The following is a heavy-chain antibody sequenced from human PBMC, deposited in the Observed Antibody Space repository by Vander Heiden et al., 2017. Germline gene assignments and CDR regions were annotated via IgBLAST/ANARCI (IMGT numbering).Heavy chain of an antibody. CDR3: AKALRFLEWSPIGYYFDY. V-gene: IGHV3-23*01. J-gene: IGHJ4*02. D-gene: IGHD3-3*01. Sequence: EVQPLESGGGLVQPGGSLRLSCAASGFTFSSYAMSGVRQAPGKGLEWVSAISGSGGSTYYADSVKGRFTISRDNSKNTLYLQMNSLRAEDTAVYYCAKALRFLEWSPIGYYFDYWGQGTLVTVSS. CDR2: ISGSGGST. CDR1: GFTFSSYA.